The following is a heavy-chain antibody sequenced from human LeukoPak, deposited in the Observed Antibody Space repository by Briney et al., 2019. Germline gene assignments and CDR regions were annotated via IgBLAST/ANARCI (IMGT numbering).Heavy chain of an antibody. CDR1: GGSVSSGSYY. Sequence: PSETLSLTCTVSGGSVSSGSYYWSWIRQPPRKGLEWIGYIYYSGGTNYNPSLKSRVTISIDTSKNQFSLKLSSVTAADTAVFYCARGGGYSYGYAFDIWGQGTMVTVS. D-gene: IGHD5-18*01. V-gene: IGHV4-61*01. CDR2: IYYSGGT. CDR3: ARGGGYSYGYAFDI. J-gene: IGHJ3*02.